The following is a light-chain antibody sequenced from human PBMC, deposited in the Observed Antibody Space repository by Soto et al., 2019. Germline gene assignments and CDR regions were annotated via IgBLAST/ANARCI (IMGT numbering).Light chain of an antibody. V-gene: IGLV1-40*01. J-gene: IGLJ1*01. CDR2: GNN. Sequence: QSVLTQPPSVSGAPGQRVTISCTGSSSNIGAGYDVHWYQQLPGTAPKLLIYGNNNRPSGVPDRFSGSKSGTSASLAITGLQDEDEADYYCQSYDSSLSGYVFGTGTKVTVL. CDR3: QSYDSSLSGYV. CDR1: SSNIGAGYD.